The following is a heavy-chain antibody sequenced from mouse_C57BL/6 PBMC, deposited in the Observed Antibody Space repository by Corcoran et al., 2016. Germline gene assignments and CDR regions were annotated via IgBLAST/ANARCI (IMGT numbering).Heavy chain of an antibody. V-gene: IGHV1-26*01. D-gene: IGHD2-5*01. CDR1: GYTFTDYY. J-gene: IGHJ1*03. CDR2: INPNNGGT. Sequence: EVQLQQSGPELVKPGASVKISCKASGYTFTDYYMNWVKQSHGKSLEWIGDINPNNGGTSYNQKFKGKATLTVDKSSSTAYMELRSLTSEDSAVYYCAREYYSNLDWYFVVWGTGSTFTVSS. CDR3: AREYYSNLDWYFVV.